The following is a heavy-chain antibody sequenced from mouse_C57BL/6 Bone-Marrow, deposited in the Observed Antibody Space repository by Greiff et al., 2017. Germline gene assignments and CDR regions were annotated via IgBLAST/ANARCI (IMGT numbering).Heavy chain of an antibody. D-gene: IGHD1-1*01. CDR3: ARHALSYYYGSYAMDY. V-gene: IGHV5-9*01. J-gene: IGHJ4*01. CDR1: GFTFSSST. CDR2: ISGGGGNT. Sequence: EVKLVESGGGLVKPGGSLKLSCAASGFTFSSSTMSWVRQTPEQRLEWVATISGGGGNTYYPDSVKGRFTISRDNATNTLYLQMSSLRSEETALYYCARHALSYYYGSYAMDYWGQGTSVTVSS.